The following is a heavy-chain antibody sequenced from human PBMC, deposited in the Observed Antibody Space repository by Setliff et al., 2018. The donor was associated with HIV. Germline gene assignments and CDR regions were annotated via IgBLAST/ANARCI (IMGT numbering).Heavy chain of an antibody. V-gene: IGHV4-59*08. D-gene: IGHD3-16*01. CDR3: ARWGEPAQKAFDL. CDR1: GDSNTNHA. CDR2: GTSSGNS. Sequence: PSETLSLTCTASGDSNTNHAWPWLRQPPGERLEWLGYGTSSGNSYCNPSLNSRVTISVDASKSQFSLKLTSVTATDTAVYYCARWGEPAQKAFDLWGQGTMVTVSS. J-gene: IGHJ3*01.